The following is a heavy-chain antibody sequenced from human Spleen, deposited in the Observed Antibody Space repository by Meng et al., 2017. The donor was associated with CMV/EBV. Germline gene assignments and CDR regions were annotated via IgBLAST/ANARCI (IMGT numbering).Heavy chain of an antibody. CDR3: AGGPYYDFWSGYYLDY. V-gene: IGHV1-69*05. CDR2: IIPIFGTA. J-gene: IGHJ4*02. CDR1: GYTFTSYA. Sequence: SVKVSCKASGYTFTSYAISWVRQAPGQGLEWMGGIIPIFGTANYAQKFQGRVTITTDESTSTAYMELSSLRSEDTAVYYCAGGPYYDFWSGYYLDYWGQGTLVTVSS. D-gene: IGHD3-3*01.